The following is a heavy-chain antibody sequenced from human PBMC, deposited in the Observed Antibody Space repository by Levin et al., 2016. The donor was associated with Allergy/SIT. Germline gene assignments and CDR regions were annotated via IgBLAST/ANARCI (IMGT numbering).Heavy chain of an antibody. CDR3: ARAMAAT. J-gene: IGHJ5*02. D-gene: IGHD6-25*01. V-gene: IGHV3-74*01. CDR2: INSDGSFT. Sequence: GESLKISCAASGFTFSDYYMSWVRQVPGKGLVWVSRINSDGSFTSYADSVKGRFTISRDNAKNTLFLQMNSLRVEDTAVYYCARAMAATWGQGTLVTVSS. CDR1: GFTFSDYY.